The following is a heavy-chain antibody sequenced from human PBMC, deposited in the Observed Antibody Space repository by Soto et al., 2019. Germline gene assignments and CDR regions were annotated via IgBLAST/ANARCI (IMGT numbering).Heavy chain of an antibody. CDR1: GFTFSSYG. Sequence: GGSLRLSCAASGFTFSSYGMHWVRQAPGKGLEWVAVISYDGSNKYYADSVKGRFTISRDNSKNTLYLQMNSLRAEDTAVYYCAKDISPFYVDALLVSWGQGTLVTVSS. V-gene: IGHV3-30*18. J-gene: IGHJ4*02. CDR3: AKDISPFYVDALLVS. CDR2: ISYDGSNK. D-gene: IGHD2-21*01.